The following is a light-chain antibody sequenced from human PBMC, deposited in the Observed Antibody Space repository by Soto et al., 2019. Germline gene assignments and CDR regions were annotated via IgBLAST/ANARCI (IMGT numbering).Light chain of an antibody. J-gene: IGKJ1*01. V-gene: IGKV3-20*01. CDR1: QSVSNNY. CDR2: GAS. CDR3: QEYDNWPPEGP. Sequence: EIVLTQSPGTLSLSPGERATLSCRASQSVSNNYLAWYQQKPGQAPRLLIYGASNRATGIPDRFSGSGFGTEFTLTISSLQSEDVAVYFCQEYDNWPPEGPFGQGTKVDI.